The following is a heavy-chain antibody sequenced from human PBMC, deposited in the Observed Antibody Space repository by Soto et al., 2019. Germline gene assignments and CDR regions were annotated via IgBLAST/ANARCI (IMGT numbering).Heavy chain of an antibody. D-gene: IGHD4-17*01. V-gene: IGHV3-33*01. CDR3: ARGDNYDDNGLGH. CDR1: GFSFNTHG. J-gene: IGHJ4*02. Sequence: QVQLVESGGGVVRPGRSLRLSCEATGFSFNTHGMHWVRQAPGKGLEWVAIIVNDGSEQAYSDSVKGRFTISRDNSKNTLYLQMNNLRAEDTAVYYCARGDNYDDNGLGHWGQGILVTVSS. CDR2: IVNDGSEQ.